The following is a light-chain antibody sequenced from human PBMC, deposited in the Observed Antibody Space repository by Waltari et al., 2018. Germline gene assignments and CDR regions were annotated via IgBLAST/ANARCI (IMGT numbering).Light chain of an antibody. Sequence: SYELTQPPSVSVSPGQTASITCSGDNLGNRYVSWYKQAPGQSPILVIYQDNKRPSGIPERFSGSNSGNTATLTISVHQAVDEADYSCQAWDSSSTVVFGGGTKLTVL. J-gene: IGLJ2*01. CDR1: NLGNRY. V-gene: IGLV3-1*01. CDR2: QDN. CDR3: QAWDSSSTVV.